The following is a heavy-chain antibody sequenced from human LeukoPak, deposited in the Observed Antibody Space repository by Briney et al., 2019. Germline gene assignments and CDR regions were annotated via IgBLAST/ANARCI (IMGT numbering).Heavy chain of an antibody. J-gene: IGHJ4*02. CDR2: INPNSGGT. CDR1: GYTFTGYY. V-gene: IGHV1-2*02. D-gene: IGHD6-19*01. Sequence: ASVKVSCKASGYTFTGYYMHWVRQAPGQGLGWMGWINPNSGGTNYAQKFQGRVTMTRDTPIRTAYMELSRLRSDDAAVYYCARDAVDVAVAGTFDYWGQGTLVTVSS. CDR3: ARDAVDVAVAGTFDY.